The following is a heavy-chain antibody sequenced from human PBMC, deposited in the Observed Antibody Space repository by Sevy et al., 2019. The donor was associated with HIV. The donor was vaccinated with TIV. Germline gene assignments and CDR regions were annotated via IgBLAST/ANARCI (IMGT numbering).Heavy chain of an antibody. J-gene: IGHJ6*02. CDR1: EFTFSGAW. D-gene: IGHD1-1*01. CDR3: ARGSRGTMGV. V-gene: IGHV3-74*01. Sequence: GGSLRLSCLGSEFTFSGAWMNWVRQVPGKGLVWVSRINSDGYSINYADFVKGRFTISRDNAKNTLYVQMNSLRAEDTAVYFCARGSRGTMGVWGQGTTVTVSS. CDR2: INSDGYSI.